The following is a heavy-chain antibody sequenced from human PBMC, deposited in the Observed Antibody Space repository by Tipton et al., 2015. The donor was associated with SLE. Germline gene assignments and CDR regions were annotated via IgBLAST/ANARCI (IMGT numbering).Heavy chain of an antibody. Sequence: SLRLSCAASGFSFSRYGMHWVRQAPGKGLEWVAVIRSDGSHKYYADSVKGRFTISRDNSKNTLYLQMNNLRAEDTAVYYCRSWLGSFDVWGRGTLVTVSS. CDR2: IRSDGSHK. CDR3: RSWLGSFDV. J-gene: IGHJ3*01. CDR1: GFSFSRYG. D-gene: IGHD6-13*01. V-gene: IGHV3-33*01.